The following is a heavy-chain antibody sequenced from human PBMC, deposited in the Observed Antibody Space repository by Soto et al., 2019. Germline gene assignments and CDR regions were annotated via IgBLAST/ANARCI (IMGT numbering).Heavy chain of an antibody. CDR3: TRAGVDKSGTTHYYYGMDV. D-gene: IGHD1-1*01. V-gene: IGHV3-49*04. CDR1: GFTFGDNA. J-gene: IGHJ6*02. CDR2: IRSKSKGGTT. Sequence: PGGSLRLSCTASGFTFGDNAVSWVRQAPGKGLEWVGFIRSKSKGGTTEYAASVKGRFTFSRDDSRSIAYLQMNGLKTEDTAVYYFTRAGVDKSGTTHYYYGMDVWGQGTTVTVSS.